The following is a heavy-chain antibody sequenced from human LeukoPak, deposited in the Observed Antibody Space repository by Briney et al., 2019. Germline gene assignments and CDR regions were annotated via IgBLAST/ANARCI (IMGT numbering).Heavy chain of an antibody. CDR3: ARVSGWPWDH. Sequence: GGSLRLSCAASGFTFSSYSMTWVRQAPGKGLEWVSYISLSSPTIYYADSVKGRFTISRDDAKNSLYLQMNSLRDEDTAVYYCARVSGWPWDHWGQGTLVTVSS. V-gene: IGHV3-48*02. CDR1: GFTFSSYS. D-gene: IGHD2-15*01. J-gene: IGHJ4*02. CDR2: ISLSSPTI.